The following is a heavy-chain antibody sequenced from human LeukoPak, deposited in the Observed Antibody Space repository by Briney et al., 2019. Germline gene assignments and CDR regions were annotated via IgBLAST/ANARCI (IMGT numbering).Heavy chain of an antibody. D-gene: IGHD3-16*02. J-gene: IGHJ3*02. CDR2: INHSGST. Sequence: PGGSLRLSCAASGFTFSSYAMSWVRQPPGKGLEWIGEINHSGSTNYNPSLKSRVTISVDTSKNQFSLKLSSVTAADTAVYYCAIFLQEELSNLGAFDIWGQGTMVTVSS. CDR1: GFTFSSYA. CDR3: AIFLQEELSNLGAFDI. V-gene: IGHV4-34*08.